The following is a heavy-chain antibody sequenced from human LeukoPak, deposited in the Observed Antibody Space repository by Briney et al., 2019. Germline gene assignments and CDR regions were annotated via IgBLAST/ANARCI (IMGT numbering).Heavy chain of an antibody. Sequence: SETLSLTCTMSGGSISGGSISTYYRTWIRQPPGKGLEWIGYVFYSGSTNYNPSLKSRVTISLDMSKNQFSLKLNSVTAADTAVYYCTRRVARTGIYAFDIWGQGTMVTVSS. CDR3: TRRVARTGIYAFDI. CDR2: VFYSGST. D-gene: IGHD1-1*01. CDR1: GGSISTYY. J-gene: IGHJ3*02. V-gene: IGHV4-59*01.